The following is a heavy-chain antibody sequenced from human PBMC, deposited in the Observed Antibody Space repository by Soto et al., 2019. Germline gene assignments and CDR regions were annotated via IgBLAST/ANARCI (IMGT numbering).Heavy chain of an antibody. J-gene: IGHJ4*02. CDR3: AKRPLAARHTDY. CDR1: GFTFSNYA. V-gene: IGHV3-23*01. Sequence: EVQLLESGGGLVQPGGSLRLSCADSGFTFSNYAMTWVRQAPGKGLEWVSTISGSGDNTYYADSVRGRFTISRDNSKNTLYLKINSLRADDTAVYYCAKRPLAARHTDYWGQGTLVTVSS. D-gene: IGHD6-6*01. CDR2: ISGSGDNT.